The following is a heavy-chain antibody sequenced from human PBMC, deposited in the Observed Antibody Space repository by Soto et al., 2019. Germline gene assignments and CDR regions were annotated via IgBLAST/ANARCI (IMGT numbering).Heavy chain of an antibody. CDR2: INPNSGGT. CDR1: GYTFTGYY. D-gene: IGHD3-22*01. CDR3: ARDYYDSSGYPLTFDY. Sequence: GXSVKVSGEASGYTFTGYYMHWVRQAPVQGLEWMGWINPNSGGTNYAQKFQGRVTMTRDTSISTAYMELSRLRSDDTAVYYCARDYYDSSGYPLTFDYWGQGTLVTVSS. J-gene: IGHJ4*02. V-gene: IGHV1-2*02.